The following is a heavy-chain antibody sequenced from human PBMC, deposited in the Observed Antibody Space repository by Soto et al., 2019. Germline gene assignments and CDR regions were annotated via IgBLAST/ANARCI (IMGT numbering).Heavy chain of an antibody. CDR1: GFTFNSYW. CDR2: IDSDGNRI. V-gene: IGHV3-74*03. J-gene: IGHJ3*02. Sequence: EVQLVQSGGGLVQPGGSLRLSCAASGFTFNSYWMHWVRQVPGKGLVWVSRIDSDGNRITYADSVKGRFTISRDNATNPLYLKMNSLRAANKEVYYCVRLRSTTWGGGAALEIWGQGTMVTVPS. CDR3: VRLRSTTWGGGAALEI. D-gene: IGHD4-17*01.